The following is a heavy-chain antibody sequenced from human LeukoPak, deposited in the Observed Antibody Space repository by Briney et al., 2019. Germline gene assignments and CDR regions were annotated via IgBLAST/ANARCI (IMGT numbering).Heavy chain of an antibody. J-gene: IGHJ6*03. D-gene: IGHD1-1*01. Sequence: SETLSLTCAVFGGPFSGYDWSWVRQPPGKGLEWIGEINDSGRTNYNTSLKSRVTIRVGTSDNQFSLQLTSVTAADTAVYYCARGHYWTSAGMGICFMDVWGTGTTVAVSS. CDR3: ARGHYWTSAGMGICFMDV. V-gene: IGHV4-34*01. CDR1: GGPFSGYD. CDR2: INDSGRT.